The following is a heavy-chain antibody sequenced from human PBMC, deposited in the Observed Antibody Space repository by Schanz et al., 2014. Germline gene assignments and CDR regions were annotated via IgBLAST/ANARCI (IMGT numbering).Heavy chain of an antibody. Sequence: QVQLIQSGAEVKKPGASVKVSCKASGYTFTSDSMHWVRQAPGQGLEWMGMINPIHGIVNYAQRFQDRVRITADKSTSTAYMELSSLRSDDTAVYYCARGGGPEDVFDIWGQGTILTVSS. D-gene: IGHD5-12*01. J-gene: IGHJ3*02. CDR1: GYTFTSDS. V-gene: IGHV1-69*09. CDR3: ARGGGPEDVFDI. CDR2: INPIHGIV.